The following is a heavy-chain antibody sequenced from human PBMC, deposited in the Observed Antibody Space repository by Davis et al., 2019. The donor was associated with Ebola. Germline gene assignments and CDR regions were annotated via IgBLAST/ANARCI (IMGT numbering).Heavy chain of an antibody. Sequence: SETLSLTCTVSGGSISSYYWSWIRQPPGKCLEWIGYIYHSGSTYYNPSLKSRVTISVDRSKNQFSLKLSSVTAADTAVYYCARGRIGCSGGSCFNWFDPWGQGTLVTVSS. D-gene: IGHD2-15*01. CDR2: IYHSGST. CDR1: GGSISSYY. J-gene: IGHJ5*02. V-gene: IGHV4-59*12. CDR3: ARGRIGCSGGSCFNWFDP.